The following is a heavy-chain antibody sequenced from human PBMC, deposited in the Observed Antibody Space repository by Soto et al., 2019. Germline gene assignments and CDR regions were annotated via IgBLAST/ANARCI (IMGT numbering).Heavy chain of an antibody. V-gene: IGHV1-8*01. D-gene: IGHD5-18*01. CDR3: AREVEDTAMVTNWFDP. CDR1: GYTFTSYD. CDR2: MNPNSGNT. J-gene: IGHJ5*02. Sequence: GASVKVSCKASGYTFTSYDINWVRQATGQGLEWMGWMNPNSGNTGYAQKFQGRVTMTRNTSISTAYMELSSLRSEDTAVYYCAREVEDTAMVTNWFDPWGQGALVTVSS.